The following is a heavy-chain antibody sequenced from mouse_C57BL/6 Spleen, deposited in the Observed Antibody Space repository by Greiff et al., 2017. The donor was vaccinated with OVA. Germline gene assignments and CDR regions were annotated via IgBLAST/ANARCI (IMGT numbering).Heavy chain of an antibody. CDR2: IDPSDSYT. CDR3: ARRDRGY. D-gene: IGHD3-3*01. CDR1: GYTFTSYW. Sequence: QVQLQQPGAELVRPGTSVKLSCKASGYTFTSYWMHWVKQRPGQGLEWIGVIDPSDSYTNYNQKFKGKATLTVDTSSSTAYMQLSSLTSEDSAVYYCARRDRGYWGQGTTITVSS. J-gene: IGHJ2*01. V-gene: IGHV1-59*01.